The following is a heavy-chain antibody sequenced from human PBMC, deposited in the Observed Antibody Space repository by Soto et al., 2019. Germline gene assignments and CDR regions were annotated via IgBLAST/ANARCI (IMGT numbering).Heavy chain of an antibody. CDR3: ARGYTVIITDYYYYGMDV. J-gene: IGHJ6*02. CDR1: GGTFSSYA. Sequence: QVQLVQSGAEVKKPGSSVKVSCKASGGTFSSYAISWVRQAPGQGLEWMGGIIPIFGTANYAQKFQGRVTITADESTSTAYMELSSLRSEDTAVYYCARGYTVIITDYYYYGMDVWGQGTTVTVSS. CDR2: IIPIFGTA. V-gene: IGHV1-69*01. D-gene: IGHD3-9*01.